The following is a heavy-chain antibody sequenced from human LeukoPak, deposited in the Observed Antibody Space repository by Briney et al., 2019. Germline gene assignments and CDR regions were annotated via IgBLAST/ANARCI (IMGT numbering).Heavy chain of an antibody. CDR3: ARLGRYNWNYVGR. Sequence: SETLSLTCTVSGGSISSYYWSWIRQPPGKGLEWIGYIYYSGSTNYNPSLKSRVTISVDTSKSQFSLRLSSVTAADTAVYYCARLGRYNWNYVGRWGQGTLVTVSS. V-gene: IGHV4-59*08. CDR1: GGSISSYY. D-gene: IGHD1-7*01. CDR2: IYYSGST. J-gene: IGHJ4*02.